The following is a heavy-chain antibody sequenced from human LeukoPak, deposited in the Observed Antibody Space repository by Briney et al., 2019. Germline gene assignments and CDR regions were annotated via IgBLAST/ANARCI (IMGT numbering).Heavy chain of an antibody. Sequence: GGSLRLSYVDSGFTFTNAWMSWVRQAPGKGLEWIGRIKSKTDGETTNYAEPVRGRFTISRDDSKSAVYLQMNSLKIEDTAVYYCTTDLGTYYHGSQRLIPIDYWGQGTLVTVSS. V-gene: IGHV3-15*01. D-gene: IGHD3-10*01. CDR2: IKSKTDGETT. CDR3: TTDLGTYYHGSQRLIPIDY. J-gene: IGHJ4*02. CDR1: GFTFTNAW.